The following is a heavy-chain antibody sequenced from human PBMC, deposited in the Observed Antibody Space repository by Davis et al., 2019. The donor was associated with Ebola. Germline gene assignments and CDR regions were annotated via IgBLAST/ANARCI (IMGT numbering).Heavy chain of an antibody. CDR1: GFPFSAYA. CDR2: VSISGRAT. D-gene: IGHD1-26*01. J-gene: IGHJ4*02. V-gene: IGHV3-23*01. Sequence: PGGSLRLSCAASGFPFSAYAMSWVRQPPGEGLQWVSTVSISGRATYYIDSVMGRFTVSRDNSKNTVFLQMNSLRAEDTAHYYCARHIGIMGVTTFNYWGQGTLVIVSS. CDR3: ARHIGIMGVTTFNY.